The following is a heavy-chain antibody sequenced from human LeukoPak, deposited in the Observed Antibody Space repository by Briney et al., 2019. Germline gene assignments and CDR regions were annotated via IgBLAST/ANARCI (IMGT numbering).Heavy chain of an antibody. Sequence: GGSLRLSCAASGFTFSSYSMNWVRQAPGKGLEWVSYISSSSSTIYYADSVKGRFTISRDNAKNSLYLQMNSLRAEDTAVYYCAREQSNFGPGLDFWGQGTLVTVSS. CDR2: ISSSSSTI. CDR1: GFTFSSYS. D-gene: IGHD3-10*01. CDR3: AREQSNFGPGLDF. J-gene: IGHJ4*02. V-gene: IGHV3-48*04.